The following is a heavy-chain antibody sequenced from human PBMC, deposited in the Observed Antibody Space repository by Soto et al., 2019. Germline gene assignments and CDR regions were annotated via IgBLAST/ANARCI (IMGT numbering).Heavy chain of an antibody. Sequence: EVQLVESGGGLVQPGGSMKLSCAASGFTFSGSAMHWVRQASGKGLEWVGRIRSKANSYATAYAASVKGRFTISRDDSKNTAYLQMNSLKTEDTAVYDCTRLSSSSTRGMDVWGQGTTVTVAS. CDR3: TRLSSSSTRGMDV. CDR2: IRSKANSYAT. J-gene: IGHJ6*02. V-gene: IGHV3-73*02. CDR1: GFTFSGSA. D-gene: IGHD6-6*01.